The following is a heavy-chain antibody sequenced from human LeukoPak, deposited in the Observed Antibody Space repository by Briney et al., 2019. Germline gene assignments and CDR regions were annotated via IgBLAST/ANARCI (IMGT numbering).Heavy chain of an antibody. CDR1: GFSLTNYG. CDR3: VRELSSSGYYFDY. D-gene: IGHD5-18*01. J-gene: IGHJ4*02. CDR2: ISSSSAYI. V-gene: IGHV3-21*01. Sequence: GGSLRLSCVASGFSLTNYGMDWVRQAPGKGLEWVSSISSSSAYIYYADSVRGRFTISRDNAKNSLYLQMNSLRAEDTAMYYCVRELSSSGYYFDYWGQGNLVTVSS.